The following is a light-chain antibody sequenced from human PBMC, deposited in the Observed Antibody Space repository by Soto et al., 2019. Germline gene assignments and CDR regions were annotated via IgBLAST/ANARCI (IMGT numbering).Light chain of an antibody. Sequence: DIQMTQSPSSLSASVGDRVTITCRASQSISSYLNWYQQKPGKAPKLLIYAASSLQSGVPSRFSGSGSGTAFTLTISSLQPQDFATYYCQQSYSTPPTFGQGTRLEIK. CDR1: QSISSY. CDR3: QQSYSTPPT. CDR2: AAS. V-gene: IGKV1-39*01. J-gene: IGKJ5*01.